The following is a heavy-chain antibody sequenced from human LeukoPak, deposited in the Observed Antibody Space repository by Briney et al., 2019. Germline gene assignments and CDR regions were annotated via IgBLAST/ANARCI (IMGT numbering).Heavy chain of an antibody. CDR1: GGSISSYY. Sequence: SETLSLTCTVSGGSISSYYWSWIRQPPGKGLEWIGYIYYSGSTNYNPSLKSRVTISVDRSKNLFSLKLSSVTAADTAVYYCARAARRYCSSTSCYTGGWFDPWGQGTLVTVSS. CDR3: ARAARRYCSSTSCYTGGWFDP. J-gene: IGHJ5*02. V-gene: IGHV4-59*12. CDR2: IYYSGST. D-gene: IGHD2-2*02.